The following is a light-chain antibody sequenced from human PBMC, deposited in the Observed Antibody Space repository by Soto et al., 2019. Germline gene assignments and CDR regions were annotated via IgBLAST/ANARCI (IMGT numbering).Light chain of an antibody. CDR3: SSYTSDSTLV. CDR2: EVS. V-gene: IGLV2-14*01. CDR1: SSDIGDYNY. J-gene: IGLJ3*02. Sequence: QSALTQPPSASGSLGQSVTISCTGTSSDIGDYNYVSWYQQHPGKAPKLMIYEVSNRPSGVSNRFSGAKSGNTASLTISGLQAEDEADYYCSSYTSDSTLVFGGGTKLTVL.